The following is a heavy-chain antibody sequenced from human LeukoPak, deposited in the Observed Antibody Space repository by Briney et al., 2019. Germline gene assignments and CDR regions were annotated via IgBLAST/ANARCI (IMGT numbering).Heavy chain of an antibody. CDR2: ISYDGSNK. CDR3: ANPSGTYGPGVFDI. J-gene: IGHJ3*02. V-gene: IGHV3-30*18. CDR1: GFNFSPYG. Sequence: GGSLRLSCAASGFNFSPYGMHWVRQPPGKGLEWVALISYDGSNKYFADSVKGRFTISRDNSENKLYLQMNSLRPEDTAVYYCANPSGTYGPGVFDIWGQGTMVTVSS. D-gene: IGHD1-26*01.